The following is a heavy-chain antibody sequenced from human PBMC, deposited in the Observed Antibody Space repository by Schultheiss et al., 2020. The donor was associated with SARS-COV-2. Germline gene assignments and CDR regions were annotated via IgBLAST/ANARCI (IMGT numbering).Heavy chain of an antibody. J-gene: IGHJ6*02. V-gene: IGHV4-31*03. CDR3: AKSPPYTVVVAATPYGMDV. Sequence: SETLSLTCTVSGGSISSGGYYWSWIRQHPGKGLEWIGYIYYSGSTYYNPSLKSRVTISVDRSKNQFSLKLSSVTAADTAVYYCAKSPPYTVVVAATPYGMDVWGQGTTVTVSS. D-gene: IGHD2-15*01. CDR1: GGSISSGGYY. CDR2: IYYSGST.